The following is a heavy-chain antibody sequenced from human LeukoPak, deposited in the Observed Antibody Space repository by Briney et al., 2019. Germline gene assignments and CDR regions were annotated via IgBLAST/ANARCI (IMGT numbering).Heavy chain of an antibody. CDR3: AKARVGATGFDI. D-gene: IGHD1-26*01. CDR2: IFGGGGT. CDR1: GFTVSSNY. V-gene: IGHV3-53*01. J-gene: IGHJ3*02. Sequence: GGSLRLSCAAFGFTVSSNYMSWVRQAPGKGLEWVSVIFGGGGTYYGDSVRGRFTISRDNSKNTLYVQMNNLRAEDTAVYYCAKARVGATGFDIWGQGTMVTVSS.